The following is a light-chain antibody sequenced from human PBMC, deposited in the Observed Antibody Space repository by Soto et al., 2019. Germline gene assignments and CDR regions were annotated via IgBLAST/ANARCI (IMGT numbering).Light chain of an antibody. CDR3: HQYGSSQT. J-gene: IGKJ1*01. Sequence: EIVLTQSPGTLSLSPGERATLSCRASQTVGNSFLAWFQHKPGQAPRLLIYGASTRATGIHDRFSGSGSGTDFTLTIRRLEPEDFAVYYCHQYGSSQTFGQGTKVDIK. CDR1: QTVGNSF. V-gene: IGKV3-20*01. CDR2: GAS.